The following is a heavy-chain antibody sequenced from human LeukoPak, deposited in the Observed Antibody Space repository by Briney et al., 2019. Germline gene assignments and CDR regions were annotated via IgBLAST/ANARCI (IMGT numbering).Heavy chain of an antibody. CDR2: INPDSGDT. CDR1: GYRFTGHY. Sequence: GASVKVSCKASGYRFTGHYIHWARQAPGQGLEWMGWINPDSGDTNHAQTFQGRVTMTRDTSISTVYLELSSLTSDDTAVYYCARDPVRGYYYGLEYYFDYWGQGTLVTVSS. V-gene: IGHV1-2*02. D-gene: IGHD3-22*01. CDR3: ARDPVRGYYYGLEYYFDY. J-gene: IGHJ4*02.